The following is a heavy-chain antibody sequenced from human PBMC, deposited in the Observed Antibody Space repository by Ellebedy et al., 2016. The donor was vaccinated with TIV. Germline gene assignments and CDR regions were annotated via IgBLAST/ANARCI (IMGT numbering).Heavy chain of an antibody. CDR1: GFTFSDSV. D-gene: IGHD6-19*01. CDR2: ISVDGRAV. CDR3: VRGWYNSGHCDVFAM. V-gene: IGHV3-30*03. J-gene: IGHJ3*02. Sequence: GESLKISCVGFGFTFSDSVMHWVRQDPGKGLDWVAGISVDGRAVHYPDSVKGRFTISRDNAQNTVYLQMNSLRLEDTAVYYCVRGWYNSGHCDVFAMWGQGTIVTVSS.